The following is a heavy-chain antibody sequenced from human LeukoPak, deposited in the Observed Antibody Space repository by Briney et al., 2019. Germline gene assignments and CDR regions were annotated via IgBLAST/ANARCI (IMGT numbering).Heavy chain of an antibody. J-gene: IGHJ4*02. CDR2: IIPIFGTA. Sequence: ASVKVSCKASGGTFSSYAISWVRQAPGQGLEWMGRIIPIFGTANYAQKFQGRVTITTDESTSTAYMELSSLRSEDTAVYYCAVAAAGDLDYCGQGTLFTVSS. V-gene: IGHV1-69*05. CDR3: AVAAAGDLDY. D-gene: IGHD6-13*01. CDR1: GGTFSSYA.